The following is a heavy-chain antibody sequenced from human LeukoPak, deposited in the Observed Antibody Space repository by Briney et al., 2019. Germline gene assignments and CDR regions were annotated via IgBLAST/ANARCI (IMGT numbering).Heavy chain of an antibody. CDR3: ARTMIVVVTLFDY. V-gene: IGHV4-34*01. CDR1: GGSFSGYY. Sequence: PSETLSLTCAVYGGSFSGYYWSWIRQPPGKGLEWIGEINHSGSTNYNPSLKSRVTISVDTSKNQFSLKLSSVTAADTAVYYCARTMIVVVTLFDYWGQGTLVTVSS. CDR2: INHSGST. D-gene: IGHD3-22*01. J-gene: IGHJ4*02.